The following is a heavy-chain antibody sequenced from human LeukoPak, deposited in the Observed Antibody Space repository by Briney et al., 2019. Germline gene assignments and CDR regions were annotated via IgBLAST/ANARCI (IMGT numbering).Heavy chain of an antibody. Sequence: ASVKVSCKASGHTFTSYDINWVRQATGQGLEWMGWMNPNSGNTGYAQKFRGRVTMTRNTSISTAYMELSSLRSEDTAVYYCARMALSSLDYWGQGTLVTVSS. D-gene: IGHD6-19*01. V-gene: IGHV1-8*01. J-gene: IGHJ4*02. CDR2: MNPNSGNT. CDR3: ARMALSSLDY. CDR1: GHTFTSYD.